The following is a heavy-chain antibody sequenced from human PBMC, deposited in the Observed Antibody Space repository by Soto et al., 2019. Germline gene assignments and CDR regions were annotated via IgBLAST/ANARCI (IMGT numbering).Heavy chain of an antibody. V-gene: IGHV1-46*01. Sequence: ASVKVSCKASGYTFTSYYMHWVRQAPGQGLEWMGIINPSGGSTSYAQKFQGRVTMTRDTSTSTVYMELSSLRSEDTAVYYCAREGITMVRGTRGWFDPWGQGTLVTVSS. CDR1: GYTFTSYY. CDR2: INPSGGST. CDR3: AREGITMVRGTRGWFDP. D-gene: IGHD3-10*01. J-gene: IGHJ5*02.